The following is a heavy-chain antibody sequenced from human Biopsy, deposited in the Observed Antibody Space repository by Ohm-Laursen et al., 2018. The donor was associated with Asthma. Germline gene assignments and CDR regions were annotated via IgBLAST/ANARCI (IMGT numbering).Heavy chain of an antibody. D-gene: IGHD4/OR15-4a*01. J-gene: IGHJ4*02. CDR1: GLDFEDYV. Sequence: SLRLSCTASGLDFEDYVMHWVRQAPGKGLEWVSGISWNSRSIGYGDSVKGRFTISRDNTKNSLYLQMNSLSPEDTAMYYCRALPTRTMYFDSWGQGTLVTVSS. CDR2: ISWNSRSI. CDR3: RALPTRTMYFDS. V-gene: IGHV3-9*01.